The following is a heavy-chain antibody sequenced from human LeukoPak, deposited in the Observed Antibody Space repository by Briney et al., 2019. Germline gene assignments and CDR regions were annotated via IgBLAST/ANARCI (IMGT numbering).Heavy chain of an antibody. Sequence: SGPTLFNPTQTLTLTCTFSGFSLTTRGVGVGWIRQPPGKALEWLALIYWDDDERYSPSLQSRLTIAKATSKNQVVLTMTNMDPVDTATYFCAHRPNFQYYFDSWGQGTLVTVSS. D-gene: IGHD4/OR15-4a*01. CDR3: AHRPNFQYYFDS. V-gene: IGHV2-5*02. CDR2: IYWDDDE. CDR1: GFSLTTRGVG. J-gene: IGHJ4*02.